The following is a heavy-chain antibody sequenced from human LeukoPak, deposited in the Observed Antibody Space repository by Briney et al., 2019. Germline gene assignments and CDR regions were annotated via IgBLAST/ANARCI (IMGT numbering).Heavy chain of an antibody. J-gene: IGHJ5*02. D-gene: IGHD4-23*01. CDR1: GGTFSSCA. CDR2: IVPIFGTA. CDR3: ARDPSYGGNIDR. V-gene: IGHV1-69*13. Sequence: AASVKVSCKASGGTFSSCAISWVRQAPGQGLEWMGGIVPIFGTANYAQKFQGRVTITADESTSTAYMELSSLRSEDTAVYYCARDPSYGGNIDRWGQGTQVTVSS.